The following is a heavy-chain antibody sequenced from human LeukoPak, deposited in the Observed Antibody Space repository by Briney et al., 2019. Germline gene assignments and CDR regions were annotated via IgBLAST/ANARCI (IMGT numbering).Heavy chain of an antibody. CDR1: GYTFTLYS. D-gene: IGHD3-10*01. J-gene: IGHJ5*02. CDR2: INPNSGGT. Sequence: ASVNVSCKASGYTFTLYSIHWVRQAPGQGLEWMGWINPNSGGTNYAQKFQGRVTMTRDTSISTAYMELSRLRSDDTAVYYCARPPVVRGVSWFDPWGQGTLVTVSS. CDR3: ARPPVVRGVSWFDP. V-gene: IGHV1-2*02.